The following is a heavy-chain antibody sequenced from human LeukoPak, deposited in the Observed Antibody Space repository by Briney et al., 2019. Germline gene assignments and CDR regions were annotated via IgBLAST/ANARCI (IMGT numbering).Heavy chain of an antibody. D-gene: IGHD3-10*01. CDR1: GGSISSYY. J-gene: IGHJ4*02. V-gene: IGHV4-59*01. Sequence: SETLSLTCTVSGGSISSYYWSWIRQPPGKGLEWIGYIYYSGSTNYNPSLKSRVTISVDTSKNQFSLKLSSVTAADTAVYYCARGEVRGVITPYYFDYWGQGTLVTVSS. CDR2: IYYSGST. CDR3: ARGEVRGVITPYYFDY.